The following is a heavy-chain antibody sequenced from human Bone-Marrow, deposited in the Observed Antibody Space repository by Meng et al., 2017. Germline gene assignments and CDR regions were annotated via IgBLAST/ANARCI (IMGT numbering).Heavy chain of an antibody. CDR3: ARFALLDY. V-gene: IGHV3-30*01. CDR1: GFTFSSYA. J-gene: IGHJ4*02. D-gene: IGHD3-10*01. CDR2: ISYDGSNK. Sequence: QGRRVGSGGGVVQPGRSLGLSCAASGFTFSSYAMHWVRQAPGKGLEWVAVISYDGSNKYYADSVKGRFTISRDNSKNTLYLQMNSLRAEDMAVYYCARFALLDYWGQGTLVTVSS.